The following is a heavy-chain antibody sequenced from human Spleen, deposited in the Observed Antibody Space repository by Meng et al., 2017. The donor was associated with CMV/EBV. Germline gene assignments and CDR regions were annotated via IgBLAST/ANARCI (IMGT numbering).Heavy chain of an antibody. CDR1: GFTFSSYA. D-gene: IGHD6-19*01. CDR3: AKERIAVAGTFLDF. CDR2: ISGSGGST. V-gene: IGHV3-23*01. J-gene: IGHJ4*02. Sequence: GESLKISCAGSGFTFSSYAMSWVRQAPGKGLEWVSAISGSGGSTYYADSVKGRFTISRDNSKNTLYLQVNSLRAEDTAVYYCAKERIAVAGTFLDFWGQGTLVTVSS.